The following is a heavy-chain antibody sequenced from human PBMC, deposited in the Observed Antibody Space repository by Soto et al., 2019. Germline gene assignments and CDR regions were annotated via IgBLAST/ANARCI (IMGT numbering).Heavy chain of an antibody. V-gene: IGHV3-33*01. J-gene: IGHJ4*02. CDR2: IWHDGSKE. D-gene: IGHD2-15*01. CDR1: GFTLRSYG. CDR3: ARTGGFYCSSGSCYFDS. Sequence: QVHLVESGGGVVQPGRSLRLSCETSGFTLRSYGIHWVRQAPGKGLEWVALIWHDGSKEYYTDSVKGRFTISRDNSQNTVYLQMSSLRAEDTDVYYCARTGGFYCSSGSCYFDSWGQGTLVTVSS.